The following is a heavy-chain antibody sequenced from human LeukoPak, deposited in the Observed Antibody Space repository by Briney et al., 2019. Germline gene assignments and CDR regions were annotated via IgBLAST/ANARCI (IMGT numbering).Heavy chain of an antibody. J-gene: IGHJ4*02. Sequence: ASVKVSCKASGYTFTGYYMHWVRQAPGQGLEWMGWINLNSGDTKSAQRFQGRVTMTRDTSITTAYMDLSRLTTADTAVYYCARGGVGYGMNTIHLFDNWDQGPLVTVS. CDR3: ARGGVGYGMNTIHLFDN. CDR2: INLNSGDT. V-gene: IGHV1-2*02. CDR1: GYTFTGYY. D-gene: IGHD2-2*03.